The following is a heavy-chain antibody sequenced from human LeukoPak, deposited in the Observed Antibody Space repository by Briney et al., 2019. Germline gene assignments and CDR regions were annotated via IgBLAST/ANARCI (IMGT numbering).Heavy chain of an antibody. CDR3: ARVPIFGVVIEAFDI. D-gene: IGHD3-3*01. Sequence: ASVKVSCKASGYTFTGYYMHWVRQAPGQGLEWMGWINPNSGGTNYAQKFQGRVTMTRDTSISTAYMELSRLRSDDTAVYYCARVPIFGVVIEAFDIWGQGTMVTVSS. CDR1: GYTFTGYY. CDR2: INPNSGGT. J-gene: IGHJ3*02. V-gene: IGHV1-2*02.